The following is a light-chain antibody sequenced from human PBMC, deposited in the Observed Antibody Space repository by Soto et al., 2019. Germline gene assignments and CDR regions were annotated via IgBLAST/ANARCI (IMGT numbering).Light chain of an antibody. J-gene: IGKJ4*01. CDR2: DAS. CDR3: QQRSDWPST. CDR1: QSVSSY. Sequence: EIVLTQSPATLSLSPGERATLSCRASQSVSSYLAWYQQKPGQAPRLRIYDASNRATGIPARFSGSGSGTDCTLTISSLEPDDFAVYYCQQRSDWPSTFGGGTKVQIK. V-gene: IGKV3-11*01.